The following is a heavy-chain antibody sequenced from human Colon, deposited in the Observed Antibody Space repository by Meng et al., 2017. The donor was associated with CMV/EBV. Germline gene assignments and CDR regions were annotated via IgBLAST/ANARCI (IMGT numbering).Heavy chain of an antibody. Sequence: CAVYGGSFSNYYRTWIRQPPGKGLEWIGEINHSGSTNYNPSLKSRVTISVDTSKNQFSLKLSSVTAADTGVYYCARRYDYGDYGIDYWGQGTLVTVSS. D-gene: IGHD4-17*01. CDR3: ARRYDYGDYGIDY. V-gene: IGHV4-34*01. J-gene: IGHJ4*02. CDR1: GGSFSNYY. CDR2: INHSGST.